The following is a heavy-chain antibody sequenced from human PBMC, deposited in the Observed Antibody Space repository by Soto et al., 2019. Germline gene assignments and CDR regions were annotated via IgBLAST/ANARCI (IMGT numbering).Heavy chain of an antibody. CDR2: IIPILGIA. V-gene: IGHV1-69*02. J-gene: IGHJ4*02. Sequence: QVQLVQSGAEVKKPGSSVKVSCKASGGTFSSYTISWVRQAPGQGLEWMGRIIPILGIANYAQKFQGRVTITADKSTSTAHMELSSLRSEDTAVYYCASIKDSSSTFGPSDYWGQGTLVTVSS. CDR1: GGTFSSYT. D-gene: IGHD6-6*01. CDR3: ASIKDSSSTFGPSDY.